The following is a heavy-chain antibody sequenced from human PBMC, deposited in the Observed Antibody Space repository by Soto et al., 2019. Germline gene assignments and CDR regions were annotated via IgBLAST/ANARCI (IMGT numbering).Heavy chain of an antibody. CDR1: GGSISRTNW. D-gene: IGHD6-25*01. Sequence: SETLSLTCAVSGGSISRTNWWNWVRQSPGKGLEWIGEIYHTGTTNYNPSLKSRVTISVDRSRNQFSLELTSVTADDMALYFCASSVGSRLGYAFDIWGQGTVVTVSS. CDR2: IYHTGTT. V-gene: IGHV4-4*02. J-gene: IGHJ3*02. CDR3: ASSVGSRLGYAFDI.